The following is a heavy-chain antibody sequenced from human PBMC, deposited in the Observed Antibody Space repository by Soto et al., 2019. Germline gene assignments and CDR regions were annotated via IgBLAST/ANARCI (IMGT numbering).Heavy chain of an antibody. Sequence: SVKVSCKASGYTFTSYYMHWVRQAPGQGLEWMGIINPSGGSTSYAQKFQGRVTMTRDTSTSTVYMELSSLRSEDTAVYYCARDRSTLAAYSSGWYGYFDYWGQGTLVTLSS. D-gene: IGHD6-19*01. V-gene: IGHV1-46*01. CDR3: ARDRSTLAAYSSGWYGYFDY. J-gene: IGHJ4*02. CDR2: INPSGGST. CDR1: GYTFTSYY.